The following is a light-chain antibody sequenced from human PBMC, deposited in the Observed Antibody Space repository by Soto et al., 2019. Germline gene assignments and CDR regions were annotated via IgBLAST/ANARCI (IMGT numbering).Light chain of an antibody. CDR2: AAS. CDR1: QAISSC. V-gene: IGKV1-9*01. Sequence: IQLTQSPSSLSASVIDRVTVTGRPTQAISSCLACFQHQPGKAPKLLISAASTLESGVPSRFSRSGSGTEFTLTISSLQPDDFATYYCQHYNSYSEAFGRGTKVDIK. J-gene: IGKJ1*01. CDR3: QHYNSYSEA.